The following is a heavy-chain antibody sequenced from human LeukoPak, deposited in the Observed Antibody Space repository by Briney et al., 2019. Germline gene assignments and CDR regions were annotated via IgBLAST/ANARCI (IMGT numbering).Heavy chain of an antibody. Sequence: SETLSLTCTVSDYSISSGYYWGWIRQPPGKGLEWIGSMYHSGNTYYNPSLKSRVTISVDTSKNQFSLKLSSVTAADTAVYYCAREELSPYNWFDPWGQGTLVTVSS. CDR2: MYHSGNT. D-gene: IGHD2/OR15-2a*01. CDR3: AREELSPYNWFDP. V-gene: IGHV4-38-2*02. CDR1: DYSISSGYY. J-gene: IGHJ5*02.